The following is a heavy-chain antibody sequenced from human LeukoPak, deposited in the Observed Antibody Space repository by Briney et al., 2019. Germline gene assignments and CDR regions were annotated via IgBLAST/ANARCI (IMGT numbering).Heavy chain of an antibody. Sequence: PSETLSLTRTVSGDSISSYYWIWIRQPPGNGLEWIGYIYYSGTTNYNPSLKSRVTISLDTSKNQFSLKLSSVTAADTAVYYCASGRPLGFDYWGQGTLVTVSS. CDR2: IYYSGTT. CDR3: ASGRPLGFDY. V-gene: IGHV4-59*01. D-gene: IGHD1-26*01. CDR1: GDSISSYY. J-gene: IGHJ4*02.